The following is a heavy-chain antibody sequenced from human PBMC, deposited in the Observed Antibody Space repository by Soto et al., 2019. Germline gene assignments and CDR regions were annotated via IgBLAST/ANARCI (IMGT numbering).Heavy chain of an antibody. CDR3: AHSPPYDILTGSLNYFDY. Sequence: QITLKESGPTLVKPTQTLTLTCTFSGFSLSTSGVGVGWIRQPPGKALEWLALIFWDDDKRYSPSLKSRLTIPKGTSKNPVVLTMTNMDPVDTATYYCAHSPPYDILTGSLNYFDYWGQGTLVTVSS. CDR2: IFWDDDK. V-gene: IGHV2-5*02. CDR1: GFSLSTSGVG. D-gene: IGHD3-9*01. J-gene: IGHJ4*02.